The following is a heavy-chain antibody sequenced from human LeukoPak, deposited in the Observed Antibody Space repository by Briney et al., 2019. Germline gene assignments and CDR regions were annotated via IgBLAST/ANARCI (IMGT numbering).Heavy chain of an antibody. D-gene: IGHD1-26*01. J-gene: IGHJ4*02. CDR1: GFTFSNYW. CDR2: IDGDGSST. Sequence: GGSLRLSCAASGFTFSNYWMHCVRHAPGKGLVWVSRIDGDGSSTSYADSVKGRFTISRDNAKNTLYLQMNSLRAEDTAVYYCARTIVGAAFDYWGQGTLVTVSS. V-gene: IGHV3-74*01. CDR3: ARTIVGAAFDY.